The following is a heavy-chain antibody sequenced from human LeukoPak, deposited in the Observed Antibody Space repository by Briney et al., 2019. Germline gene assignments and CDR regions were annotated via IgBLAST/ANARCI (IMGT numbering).Heavy chain of an antibody. Sequence: PSETLSLTCAVYGGSFSGYYWSWIRQPPGKGLEWIGEINHSGSTNYNPSLKSRVNISVDTSKNQFSLKLSSVTAEDRAVYYCARDFGVVIDYWGQGTLVTVSS. CDR1: GGSFSGYY. CDR2: INHSGST. D-gene: IGHD3-3*01. V-gene: IGHV4-34*01. CDR3: ARDFGVVIDY. J-gene: IGHJ4*02.